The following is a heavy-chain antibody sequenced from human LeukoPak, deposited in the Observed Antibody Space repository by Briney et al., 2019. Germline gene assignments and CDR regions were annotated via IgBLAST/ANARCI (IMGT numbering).Heavy chain of an antibody. CDR1: GYTFTSYD. CDR3: ARGLIQLWLGRSYYYMDV. D-gene: IGHD5-18*01. V-gene: IGHV1-8*01. Sequence: ASVKVSCKASGYTFTSYDINWVRQATGQGLGWMGWMNPNSGNTGYAQKFQGRVTMTRNTSISTAYMEPSSLRSEDTAVYYCARGLIQLWLGRSYYYMDVWGKGTTVTVSS. CDR2: MNPNSGNT. J-gene: IGHJ6*03.